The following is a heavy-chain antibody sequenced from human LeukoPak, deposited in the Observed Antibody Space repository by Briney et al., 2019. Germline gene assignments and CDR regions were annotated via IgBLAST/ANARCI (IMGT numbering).Heavy chain of an antibody. CDR3: ARNALLSDSDYGMDV. D-gene: IGHD3-9*01. V-gene: IGHV4-39*07. Sequence: PSETLSLTCTVSSGFISSSSYYWGWIRRPPGKGLEWIGRIYSSGGVTNYSPSLKSRVTMSVDASKNQFSLKVTSVTAADTAVYYCARNALLSDSDYGMDVWGQGTTVTVSS. J-gene: IGHJ6*02. CDR1: SGFISSSSYY. CDR2: IYSSGGVT.